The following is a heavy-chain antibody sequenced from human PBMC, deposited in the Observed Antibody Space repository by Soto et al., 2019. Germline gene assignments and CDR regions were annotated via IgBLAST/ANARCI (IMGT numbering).Heavy chain of an antibody. CDR1: GFNFSGSA. CDR2: IRTKPNSYAT. Sequence: GGFLRLSCAASGFNFSGSAVQWVRQASGKGLEWVGRIRTKPNSYATAYAASVKGRFTISRDDSKNTAYLQMNSLKTEDTAVYFCTRVEEFNPNYGLDVWGQGTTVTVSS. CDR3: TRVEEFNPNYGLDV. J-gene: IGHJ6*02. V-gene: IGHV3-73*01.